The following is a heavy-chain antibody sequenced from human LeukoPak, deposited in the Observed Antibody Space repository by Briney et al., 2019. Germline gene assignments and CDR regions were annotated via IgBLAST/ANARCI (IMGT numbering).Heavy chain of an antibody. D-gene: IGHD3-22*01. CDR3: ARLYYYDSSGYSDY. CDR2: ISSSGSTI. Sequence: GGSLRLSCAASGFTFSDYYMSWIRQAPGKGLEWVSYISSSGSTIYYADSVKGRFTISRDNAKNSLNLQMNSLRAEDTAVYYCARLYYYDSSGYSDYWGQGTLVTVSS. J-gene: IGHJ4*02. V-gene: IGHV3-11*04. CDR1: GFTFSDYY.